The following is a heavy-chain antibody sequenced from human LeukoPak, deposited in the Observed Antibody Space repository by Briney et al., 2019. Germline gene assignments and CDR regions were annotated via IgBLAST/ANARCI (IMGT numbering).Heavy chain of an antibody. D-gene: IGHD1-26*01. CDR2: INPSGGST. Sequence: ASVTVSCKASGYTFTSYYMHWVRQAPGQGLEWMGIINPSGGSTSYAQKFQGRVTMTRDTSTSTVYMELSSQRSEDTAVYYCARTGIGGSYSADWYFDLWGRGTLVTVSS. V-gene: IGHV1-46*01. CDR3: ARTGIGGSYSADWYFDL. CDR1: GYTFTSYY. J-gene: IGHJ2*01.